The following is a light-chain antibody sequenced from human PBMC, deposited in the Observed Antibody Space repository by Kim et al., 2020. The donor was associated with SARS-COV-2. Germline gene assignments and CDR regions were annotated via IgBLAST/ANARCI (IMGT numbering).Light chain of an antibody. Sequence: GKKVTISCAGSSSNIGNNSVSWYQQLPGTAPKLLIYDNNKRPSGIPDRFSGSKSGTSATLGITGLQTGDEADYYCGTWDSSLGAVVFGGGTQLTVL. CDR3: GTWDSSLGAVV. CDR1: SSNIGNNS. V-gene: IGLV1-51*01. J-gene: IGLJ2*01. CDR2: DNN.